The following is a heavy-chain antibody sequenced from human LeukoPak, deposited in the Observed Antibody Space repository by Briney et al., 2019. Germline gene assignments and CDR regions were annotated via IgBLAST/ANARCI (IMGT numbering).Heavy chain of an antibody. Sequence: GESLKISCKGSGYSFTSYWIGWVRQMPGKGLEWMGVIYPADSDTRYSPSFQGQVTISADKSISTASLQWSSLKASDTAMYYCARSVTTYTWFDTWGQGTLVTVSS. J-gene: IGHJ5*02. V-gene: IGHV5-51*01. D-gene: IGHD4-11*01. CDR2: IYPADSDT. CDR1: GYSFTSYW. CDR3: ARSVTTYTWFDT.